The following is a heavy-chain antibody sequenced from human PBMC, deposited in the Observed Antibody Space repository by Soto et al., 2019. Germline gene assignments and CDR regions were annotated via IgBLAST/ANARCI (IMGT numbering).Heavy chain of an antibody. D-gene: IGHD5-12*01. CDR1: GYSFTSYW. CDR3: ARTAGGDPGGYSQEAFDI. Sequence: PGESLKISCKGSGYSFTSYWISWVRQMPGKGLEWMGRIDPSDSDTRYSPSFQGQVTISADKSISTAYLQWSSLKASDTAMYYCARTAGGDPGGYSQEAFDIWGQGTMVTVSS. V-gene: IGHV5-10-1*04. J-gene: IGHJ3*02. CDR2: IDPSDSDT.